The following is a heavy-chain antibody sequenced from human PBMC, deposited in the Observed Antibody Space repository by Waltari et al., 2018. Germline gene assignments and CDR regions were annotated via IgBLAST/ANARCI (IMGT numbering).Heavy chain of an antibody. Sequence: QVQLQESGPGLVKPSETLSLTCAGSGYSISSGYYWGWIRQPPGKGLEWIGSIYHSGRTYYNPSLKSRVTISVDTSKNQFSLKLSSVTAADTAVYYCARRGEVGATIDYWGQGTLVTVSS. CDR1: GYSISSGYY. D-gene: IGHD1-26*01. CDR3: ARRGEVGATIDY. V-gene: IGHV4-38-2*01. J-gene: IGHJ4*02. CDR2: IYHSGRT.